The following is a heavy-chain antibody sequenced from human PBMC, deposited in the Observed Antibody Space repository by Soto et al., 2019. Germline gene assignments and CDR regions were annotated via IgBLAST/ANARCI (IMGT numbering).Heavy chain of an antibody. CDR1: GGTFSSYA. CDR2: IIPIFGTA. J-gene: IGHJ6*02. D-gene: IGHD3-16*01. V-gene: IGHV1-69*06. CDR3: ARDQGLLRLGDYYYYGMDV. Sequence: SVKVSCKASGGTFSSYAISWVRQAPGQGLEWMGGIIPIFGTANYAQKFQGRVTITADKSTSTAYMELSSLRSEDTAVYYCARDQGLLRLGDYYYYGMDVWGQGTTVTVSS.